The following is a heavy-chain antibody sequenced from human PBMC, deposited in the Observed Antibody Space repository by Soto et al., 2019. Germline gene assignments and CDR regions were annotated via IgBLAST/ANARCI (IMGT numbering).Heavy chain of an antibody. CDR3: ASKVDTAMVTGYFDL. CDR2: IYHSGST. CDR1: GGSISSSNW. D-gene: IGHD5-18*01. J-gene: IGHJ2*01. V-gene: IGHV4-4*02. Sequence: QVQLQESGPGLVKPSGTLSLTCAVSGGSISSSNWWSWVRQPPGKGLEWIGEIYHSGSTNYNPSLKSRVTLSVDKSKNQFSLKLSSVTAADTAVYYCASKVDTAMVTGYFDLWGRGTLVTVSS.